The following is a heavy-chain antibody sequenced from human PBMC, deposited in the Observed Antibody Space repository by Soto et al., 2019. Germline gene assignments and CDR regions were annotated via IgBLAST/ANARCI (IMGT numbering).Heavy chain of an antibody. CDR1: GDSISSSTYY. CDR2: IHYSGTT. V-gene: IGHV4-39*01. J-gene: IGHJ4*02. Sequence: SETLSLTCTVSGDSISSSTYYWGWIRQHPGKGMEWIGSIHYSGTTHYNQSLKSRVTISVDTSKNQFALKLSSVTAADTAVYYCARLRPLKYWGQGTLVTVSS. CDR3: ARLRPLKY.